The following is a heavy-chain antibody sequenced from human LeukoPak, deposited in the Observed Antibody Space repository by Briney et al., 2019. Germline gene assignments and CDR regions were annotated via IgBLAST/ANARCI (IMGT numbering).Heavy chain of an antibody. D-gene: IGHD3-22*01. CDR2: TYYSGST. V-gene: IGHV4-30-4*01. Sequence: PSQTLSLTRTVSGGSLSSGDYYWTWIRLPPGKGLEWIGYTYYSGSTYYNPSLKSRITISVDTSKNQFSLKLSSVTAADTAVYYCARGKTYYDISKDAFDMWGQGTMVSVSS. CDR3: ARGKTYYDISKDAFDM. CDR1: GGSLSSGDYY. J-gene: IGHJ3*02.